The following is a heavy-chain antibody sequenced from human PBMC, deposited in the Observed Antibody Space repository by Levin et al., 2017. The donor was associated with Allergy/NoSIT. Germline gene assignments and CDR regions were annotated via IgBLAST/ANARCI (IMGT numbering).Heavy chain of an antibody. CDR3: AREREYGDYVY. V-gene: IGHV4-39*07. D-gene: IGHD4-17*01. Sequence: SETLSLTCTVCGGSVSSSSHYWGWIRQPPGKGLEWIGSIYYSGTTYYKPSLRSRATISVDTSKNQFSLTLISVTAADTAVYYCAREREYGDYVYWGQGTLVTVSS. CDR2: IYYSGTT. J-gene: IGHJ4*02. CDR1: GGSVSSSSHY.